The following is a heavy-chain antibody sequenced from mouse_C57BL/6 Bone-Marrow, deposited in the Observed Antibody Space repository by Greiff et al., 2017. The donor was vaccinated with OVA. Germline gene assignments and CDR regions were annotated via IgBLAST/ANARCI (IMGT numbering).Heavy chain of an antibody. Sequence: QVQLQQPGAELVMPGASVKLSCKASGYTFTSYWMHWVKQRPGQGLEWIGEIDPSDSYTNYNQKFKGKSTLTVDKSSSTAYMQLSSLTSEDAAVYYCARGLRVLDYWGQGTTLTVSS. V-gene: IGHV1-69*01. J-gene: IGHJ2*01. CDR2: IDPSDSYT. D-gene: IGHD2-4*01. CDR1: GYTFTSYW. CDR3: ARGLRVLDY.